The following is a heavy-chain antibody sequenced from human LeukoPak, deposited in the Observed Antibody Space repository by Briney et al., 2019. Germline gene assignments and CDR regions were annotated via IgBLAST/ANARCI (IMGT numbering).Heavy chain of an antibody. D-gene: IGHD3-3*01. J-gene: IGHJ6*03. CDR2: ISSSGGTI. CDR1: GFTFSSYE. CDR3: AKDNTIFGVVITTYMDV. Sequence: PGGSLRLSCAASGFTFSSYEMNWVRQAPGKGLEWVSYISSSGGTIYYADSVKGRFTISRDNSKNTLYLQMNSLRAEDTAVYYCAKDNTIFGVVITTYMDVWGKGTTVTVSS. V-gene: IGHV3-48*03.